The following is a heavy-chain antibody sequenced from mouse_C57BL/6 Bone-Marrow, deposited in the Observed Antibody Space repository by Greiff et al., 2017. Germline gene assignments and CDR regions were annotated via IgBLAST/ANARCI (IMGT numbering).Heavy chain of an antibody. CDR3: ARGGMGYAIDY. CDR2: LNPYNGVT. Sequence: VQLQQSGPVLVKPGASVKMSCKASGYTFTDYYMNWVKQSHGKSLEWIGLLNPYNGVTSYNQQFKGKAPLTVDKSSSTAYMELNSLTSEDSAVYYCARGGMGYAIDYWGQGTSVTVSA. V-gene: IGHV1-19*01. CDR1: GYTFTDYY. J-gene: IGHJ4*01.